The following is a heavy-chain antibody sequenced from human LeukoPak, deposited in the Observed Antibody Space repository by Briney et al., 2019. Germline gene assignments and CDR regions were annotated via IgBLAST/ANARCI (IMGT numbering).Heavy chain of an antibody. J-gene: IGHJ6*02. CDR1: GFTFSSYG. V-gene: IGHV3-23*01. CDR2: ISGSGGST. CDR3: AKLEGTRDGYNFWRPESYMDV. Sequence: QSGGSLRLSCTASGFTFSSYGMIWVRQAPGKGLEWVSAISGSGGSTYYADSVKGRFTISRDNSKNTLYLQMNSLRAEDTAVYYCAKLEGTRDGYNFWRPESYMDVWGQGTTVTVSS. D-gene: IGHD5-24*01.